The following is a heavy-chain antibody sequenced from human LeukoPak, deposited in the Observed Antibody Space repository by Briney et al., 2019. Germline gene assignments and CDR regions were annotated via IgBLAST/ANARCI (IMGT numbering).Heavy chain of an antibody. CDR1: GFTFSSYA. J-gene: IGHJ5*02. D-gene: IGHD6-13*01. Sequence: GGSLRLSCAASGFTFSSYAMSWVCQAPGEGLEWVSAISGSGGSTYYADSVKGRFTISRDNSKNTLYLQMNSLRAEDTAVYYCAKEKQQLRWFDPWGQGTLVTVSS. CDR2: ISGSGGST. CDR3: AKEKQQLRWFDP. V-gene: IGHV3-23*01.